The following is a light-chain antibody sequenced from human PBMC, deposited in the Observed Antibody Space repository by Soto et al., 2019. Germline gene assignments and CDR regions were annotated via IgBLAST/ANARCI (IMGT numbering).Light chain of an antibody. CDR1: SSDVGGYDY. J-gene: IGLJ1*01. CDR3: TSYTSSSTQV. Sequence: ALTQPASVSGSPGQSITISCTGTSSDVGGYDYVSWYQQHPGTAPRLIIFEVTNRPSGVSNRFSGSKSGNTASLTISGLQAEDEADYYCTSYTSSSTQVFGTGTKVTVL. V-gene: IGLV2-14*01. CDR2: EVT.